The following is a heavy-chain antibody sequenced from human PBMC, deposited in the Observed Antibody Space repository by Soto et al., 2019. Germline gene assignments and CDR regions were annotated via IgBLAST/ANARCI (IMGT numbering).Heavy chain of an antibody. Sequence: QVQLQESGPGLVKPSETLSLTCTVSGGSVSSGRYYWSWIRQPPGKGLEWIGYIYYSGLTNYSPSLKSRVAISIDTSENQFSLILSSVTAADTAVYYCVRTPTSPRRFDSWGQGTLLTVSS. V-gene: IGHV4-61*01. J-gene: IGHJ5*01. CDR3: VRTPTSPRRFDS. CDR2: IYYSGLT. D-gene: IGHD2-15*01. CDR1: GGSVSSGRYY.